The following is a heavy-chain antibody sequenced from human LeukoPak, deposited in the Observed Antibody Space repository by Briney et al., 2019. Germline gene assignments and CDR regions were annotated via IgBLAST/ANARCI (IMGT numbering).Heavy chain of an antibody. V-gene: IGHV3-23*01. J-gene: IGHJ4*02. CDR2: ISGSGEST. CDR1: GFTFRTYA. D-gene: IGHD7-27*01. CDR3: AKKVPANWGSYFDY. Sequence: PGGSLRLSCAASGFTFRTYAMNWVRQAPGKGLEWVSTISGSGESTYYADSVKGRFTISRDNSKNTLYLQMNSLRAEDTAVYYCAKKVPANWGSYFDYWGQGTLVTVSS.